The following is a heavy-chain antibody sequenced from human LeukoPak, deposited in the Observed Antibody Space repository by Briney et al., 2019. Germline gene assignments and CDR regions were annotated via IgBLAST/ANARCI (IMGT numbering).Heavy chain of an antibody. CDR1: GFTFSSYA. CDR2: ISGSGGST. J-gene: IGHJ4*02. CDR3: AKTGGDILTGYYPIDH. Sequence: GGSLRLSCAASGFTFSSYAMSWVRQAPGKGLEWVSAISGSGGSTYYADSVKGRFTISRDNSKNTLYLQMNSLRAEDTAVYYCAKTGGDILTGYYPIDHWGQGTLVTVSS. D-gene: IGHD3-9*01. V-gene: IGHV3-23*01.